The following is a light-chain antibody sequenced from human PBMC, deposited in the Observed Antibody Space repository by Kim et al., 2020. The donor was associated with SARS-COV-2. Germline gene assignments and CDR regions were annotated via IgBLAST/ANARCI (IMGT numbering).Light chain of an antibody. Sequence: EIVLTQSPGTLCLSPGDRATLSCRASQSVYSDYLAWYQQKPGQAPRLLIHEASIRATGIPDGFSGSGSGTDFTLTIRRLQPEDFAVYYCQQYGSSWTFGQGTKVDIK. CDR2: EAS. CDR1: QSVYSDY. J-gene: IGKJ1*01. V-gene: IGKV3-20*01. CDR3: QQYGSSWT.